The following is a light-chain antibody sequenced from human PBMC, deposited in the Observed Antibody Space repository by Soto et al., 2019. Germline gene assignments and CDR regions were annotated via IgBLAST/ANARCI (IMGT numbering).Light chain of an antibody. Sequence: DHQMTHSPSSLYPHALYRVTTTCRASQSISSYLNWYQQKPGKAPKLLIYAASSLQSGVPSRFSGSGSGTDFTLTISSLQPEDFATYYCQQSYSTPPTFGQGTKVDIK. CDR3: QQSYSTPPT. J-gene: IGKJ1*01. CDR1: QSISSY. CDR2: AAS. V-gene: IGKV1-39*01.